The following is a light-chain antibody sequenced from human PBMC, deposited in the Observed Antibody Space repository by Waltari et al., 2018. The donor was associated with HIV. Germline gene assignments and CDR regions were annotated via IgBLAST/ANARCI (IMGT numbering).Light chain of an antibody. CDR2: DNN. J-gene: IGLJ3*02. V-gene: IGLV1-40*01. CDR3: QSHGGV. Sequence: QSTLTQPPSVSGAPGPRVTISCTGSSPNLGPGYDVHWYQQIPGTAPKLLIYDNNNRPSEVPDRFSASKSGTSASLIITGLQAEDEADYYCQSHGGVFGGGTRLTVL. CDR1: SPNLGPGYD.